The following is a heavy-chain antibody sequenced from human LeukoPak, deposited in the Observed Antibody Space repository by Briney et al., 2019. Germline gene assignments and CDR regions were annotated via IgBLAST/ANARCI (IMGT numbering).Heavy chain of an antibody. CDR1: GYTFTGYY. V-gene: IGHV1-2*02. CDR3: AKNFFGSGSYVLVFDP. Sequence: GTSLKVSCKASGYTFTGYYMHWVRQAPGQGLEWLGWINPNSGGTNYAQKFQDRVTMTGGTSISTAYMELSSLTSDDSAVYYCAKNFFGSGSYVLVFDPWGQGTLVTVSS. CDR2: INPNSGGT. J-gene: IGHJ5*02. D-gene: IGHD3-10*01.